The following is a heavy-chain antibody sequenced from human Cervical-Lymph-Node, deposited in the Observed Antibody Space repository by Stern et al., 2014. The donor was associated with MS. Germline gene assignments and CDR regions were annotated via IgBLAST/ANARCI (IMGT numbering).Heavy chain of an antibody. CDR1: GDSITSDTW. J-gene: IGHJ5*02. D-gene: IGHD5-12*01. Sequence: QVQLQESGPGLVKASGTLSLTCAVSGDSITSDTWWSWVRQPPRKGLEWIGEIHHSGTTNYNPSLESRLTISLDKSKNQVSLNLTSVTAADTAVYYCARASLGGYDWFDPWGQGTLVTVSS. CDR3: ARASLGGYDWFDP. V-gene: IGHV4-4*02. CDR2: IHHSGTT.